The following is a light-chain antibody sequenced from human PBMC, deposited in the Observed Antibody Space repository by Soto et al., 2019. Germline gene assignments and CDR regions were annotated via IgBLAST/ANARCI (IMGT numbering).Light chain of an antibody. J-gene: IGKJ4*01. CDR1: QGVSRY. CDR2: AAS. Sequence: IQLTQSPSSLSASVGDSVTITCRASQGVSRYLSWYQQKPGRAPSLLISAASTLQSGVPARFSGSGSGTDFTLSITSLQPEDFVAYYCQQLNTYQVTFGGGTKVEIK. CDR3: QQLNTYQVT. V-gene: IGKV1-9*01.